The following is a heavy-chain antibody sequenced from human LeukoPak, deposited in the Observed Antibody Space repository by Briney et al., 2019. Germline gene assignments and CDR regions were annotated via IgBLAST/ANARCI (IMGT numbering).Heavy chain of an antibody. V-gene: IGHV1-2*06. CDR2: INPNSGGT. J-gene: IGHJ4*01. CDR1: GYTFTGNY. Sequence: GASVKVSCKASGYTFTGNYMHWVRQAPGQGLEWMGRINPNSGGTSYVQEYQGRVTMTRDTSISTAYMELSRLRSDDTAVYFCARGSCYDSSGYFENFEDWGQGTLVTVSS. CDR3: ARGSCYDSSGYFENFED. D-gene: IGHD3-22*01.